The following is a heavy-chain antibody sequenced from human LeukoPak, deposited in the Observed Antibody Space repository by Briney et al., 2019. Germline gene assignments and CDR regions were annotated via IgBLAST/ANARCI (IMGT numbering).Heavy chain of an antibody. J-gene: IGHJ5*02. V-gene: IGHV1-18*01. CDR2: ISAYNGNT. D-gene: IGHD2-2*02. CDR1: GYTFTSCG. Sequence: ASVKVSCKASGYTFTSCGISWVRQAPGQGLEWMGWISAYNGNTNYAQKLQGRVTMTTDTSTSTAYMELRSLRSDDTAVYYCARVVGYCSSTSCYIGWFDPWGQGTLVTVSS. CDR3: ARVVGYCSSTSCYIGWFDP.